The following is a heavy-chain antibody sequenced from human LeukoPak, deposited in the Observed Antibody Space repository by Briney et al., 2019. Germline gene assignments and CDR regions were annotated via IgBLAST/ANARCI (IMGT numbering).Heavy chain of an antibody. CDR2: IDPNSGGT. D-gene: IGHD1-26*01. J-gene: IGHJ4*02. Sequence: GASVKVSCKASGDTFTDYYIHWGRQAPGQGLEWMGWIDPNSGGTNYAQKFQGRVTMTRDTSISTAYMELISLISEDTAVYYCARAPIVTLIVGPTTGVDYWGQGTLVTVSS. CDR1: GDTFTDYY. CDR3: ARAPIVTLIVGPTTGVDY. V-gene: IGHV1-2*02.